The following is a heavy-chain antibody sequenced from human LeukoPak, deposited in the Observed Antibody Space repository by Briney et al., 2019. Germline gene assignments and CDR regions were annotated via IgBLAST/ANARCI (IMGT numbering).Heavy chain of an antibody. J-gene: IGHJ4*02. CDR1: EFPFSTYG. V-gene: IGHV3-30*18. CDR2: ISYDGSYK. CDR3: AKDRYSGLNTIDY. D-gene: IGHD6-13*01. Sequence: PGRSLRLSCAASEFPFSTYGMHWVRQAPGKGLEWVAVISYDGSYKFYADSVKGRFTISRDNSKSTLYLQMNSLRAEDTAVYYCAKDRYSGLNTIDYWGQGTLVTVSS.